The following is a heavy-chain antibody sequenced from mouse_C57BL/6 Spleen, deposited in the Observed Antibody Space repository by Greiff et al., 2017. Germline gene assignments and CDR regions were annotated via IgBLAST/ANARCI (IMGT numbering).Heavy chain of an antibody. CDR1: GYTFTSYW. D-gene: IGHD1-3*01. CDR2: IHPNSGST. V-gene: IGHV1-64*01. CDR3: ARGSSFDWYFDV. J-gene: IGHJ1*03. Sequence: QVQLQQSGAELVKPGASVKLSCKASGYTFTSYWMHWVKQRPGQGLEWIGMIHPNSGSTNYNEKFKSKATLTVDKSSSTAYMQLSSLTSEDSAVYYCARGSSFDWYFDVWGTGTTVTVSS.